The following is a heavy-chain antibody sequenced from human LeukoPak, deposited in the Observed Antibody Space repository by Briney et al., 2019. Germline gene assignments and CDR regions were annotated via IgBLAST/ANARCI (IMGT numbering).Heavy chain of an antibody. J-gene: IGHJ4*02. CDR1: GYSISSGYY. D-gene: IGHD3-9*01. CDR2: IYHSGST. Sequence: SETLSLTCAVSGYSISSGYYWGWIRQPPGKGLEWIGSIYHSGSTYYNPSLKSRVTISVDTSKNQFSLKLSSVTAADTAVYYCARDRILAGYYTFDYWGQGTLVTVSS. CDR3: ARDRILAGYYTFDY. V-gene: IGHV4-38-2*02.